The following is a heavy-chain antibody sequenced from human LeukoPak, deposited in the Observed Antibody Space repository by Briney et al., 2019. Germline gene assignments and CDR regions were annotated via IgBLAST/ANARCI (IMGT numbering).Heavy chain of an antibody. CDR3: ARDQYGGYEGYYFDY. D-gene: IGHD5-12*01. Sequence: PGGSLRLSCAASGFTFSSYWMSWVRQAPGKGLEWVANIKQDGSEKYYVYSVKGRFTISRDNAKNSLYLQMNSLRAEDTAVCYCARDQYGGYEGYYFDYWGQGTLVTVSS. V-gene: IGHV3-7*01. CDR2: IKQDGSEK. J-gene: IGHJ4*02. CDR1: GFTFSSYW.